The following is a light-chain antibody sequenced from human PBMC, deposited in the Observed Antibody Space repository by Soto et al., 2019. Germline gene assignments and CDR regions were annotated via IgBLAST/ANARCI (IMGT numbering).Light chain of an antibody. V-gene: IGKV3-15*01. Sequence: EIVMTQSPATLSVSPGERATLSCRAGQRVSSNLVCYQQKPGQAPIYGASTRATGIPARFSGSGSGTEFTLTISSLQSEDFAVYYCQQCNNWPRTCGQGTKVEIK. CDR2: GAS. CDR1: QRVSSN. CDR3: QQCNNWPRT. J-gene: IGKJ1*01.